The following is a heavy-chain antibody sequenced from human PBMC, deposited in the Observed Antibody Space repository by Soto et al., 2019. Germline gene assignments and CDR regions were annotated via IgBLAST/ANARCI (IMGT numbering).Heavy chain of an antibody. V-gene: IGHV4-39*01. J-gene: IGHJ5*02. CDR1: GGSISSSNYY. D-gene: IGHD3-3*01. CDR3: ARMRDFWSGHGELEP. CDR2: VYYNGFT. Sequence: QLQLRESGPGLVKPSETLSLTCTVSGGSISSSNYYWAWIRQSPGKGLEWIGSVYYNGFTYYNPSLQSRVPISVDTSKNQFSLKLTSVTAADTAVYYCARMRDFWSGHGELEPWGQGTLVTVSS.